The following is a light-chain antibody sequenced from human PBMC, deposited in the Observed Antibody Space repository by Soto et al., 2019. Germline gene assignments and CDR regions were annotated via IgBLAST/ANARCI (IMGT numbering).Light chain of an antibody. CDR3: QQYGSSPRVT. CDR1: QSVSSSY. CDR2: GAS. J-gene: IGKJ1*01. V-gene: IGKV3-20*01. Sequence: EIVLTQSPGTLSLSPGERATLSCRASQSVSSSYLAWYQQKPGQAPRLVIYGASSRATGIPDRISGSGSGTDFTLTISRLEPEDFAVYYCQQYGSSPRVTFGQGTKVEIK.